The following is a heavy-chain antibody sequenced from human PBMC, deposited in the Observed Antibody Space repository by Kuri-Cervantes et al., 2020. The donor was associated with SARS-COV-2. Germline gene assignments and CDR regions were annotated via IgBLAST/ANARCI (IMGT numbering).Heavy chain of an antibody. CDR1: GFTFSSYA. CDR2: ISGGGGST. J-gene: IGHJ6*03. CDR3: AKKGVGSSTSTVYYYYYMDV. D-gene: IGHD2-2*01. Sequence: GGSLRLSCAASGFTFSSYAMSWVRQAPGKRLEWVSAISGGGGSTYYADSVKGRFTISRDNSKNTLYLQMNSLRAEDTAVYYCAKKGVGSSTSTVYYYYYMDVWGKGTTVTVSS. V-gene: IGHV3-23*01.